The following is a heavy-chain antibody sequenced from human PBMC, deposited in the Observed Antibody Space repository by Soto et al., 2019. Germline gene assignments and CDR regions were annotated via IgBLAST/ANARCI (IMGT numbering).Heavy chain of an antibody. D-gene: IGHD3-3*01. CDR3: AKTHTRPNWFDP. V-gene: IGHV3-23*01. J-gene: IGHJ5*02. CDR2: ISGSGGST. CDR1: GFTFSSYA. Sequence: EVPLLESGGGLVQPGGSLRLSCAASGFTFSSYAMSWVRQAPGKGLEWVSAISGSGGSTYYADSVKGRFTISRDNSKTTLYLQMNSLRAEDTAVYYCAKTHTRPNWFDPWGQGTLVTVSS.